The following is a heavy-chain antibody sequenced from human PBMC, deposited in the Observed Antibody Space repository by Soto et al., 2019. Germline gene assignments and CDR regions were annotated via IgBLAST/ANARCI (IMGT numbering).Heavy chain of an antibody. D-gene: IGHD2-21*01. J-gene: IGHJ4*02. CDR2: ISYDGSNK. V-gene: IGHV3-30*03. CDR3: ALWGYYFDY. CDR1: GFTFSSYG. Sequence: QVQLVESGGGVVQPGRSLRLSCAASGFTFSSYGMHWVRQAPGKGLEWVAVISYDGSNKYYADSVKGRFTISRDNSKNTLYLQMNSLRAEDTAVYYCALWGYYFDYWGQGTLVTVSS.